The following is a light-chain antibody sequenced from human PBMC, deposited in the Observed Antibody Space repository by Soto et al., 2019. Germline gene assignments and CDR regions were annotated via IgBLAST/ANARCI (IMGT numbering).Light chain of an antibody. CDR3: QQYGSSLIT. Sequence: EIVLTQSPGTLSLSPGERATLSCRVSQSVSSSYLARYQQKPGQAPRLLIYGASSRATGIPDRFSASGSETDFTLTISGLEHEDFAVYYCQQYGSSLITFGQGTRLEIK. J-gene: IGKJ5*01. V-gene: IGKV3-20*01. CDR2: GAS. CDR1: QSVSSSY.